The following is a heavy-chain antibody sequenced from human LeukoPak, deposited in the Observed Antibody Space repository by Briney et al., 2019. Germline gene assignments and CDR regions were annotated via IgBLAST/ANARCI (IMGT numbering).Heavy chain of an antibody. CDR1: RFTFSSYA. J-gene: IGHJ5*02. CDR2: ISGSGGSK. CDR3: AKDPLRYYDSSGYRNWFDP. V-gene: IGHV3-23*01. D-gene: IGHD3-22*01. Sequence: GGSLRLSCAASRFTFSSYAMNWVRQAPGKGLEWVSGISGSGGSKYYADSVKGRFTISRDNSKNTLYLQMNSLRAEDTAVYYCAKDPLRYYDSSGYRNWFDPWGQGTLVTVSS.